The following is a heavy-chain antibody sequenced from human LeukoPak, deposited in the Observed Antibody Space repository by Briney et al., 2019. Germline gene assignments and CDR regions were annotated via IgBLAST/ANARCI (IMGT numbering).Heavy chain of an antibody. CDR1: GYTFTGYG. CDR2: ISAYNGNT. Sequence: GASVKVSCKASGYTFTGYGISWVRQAPGQGLEWMGWISAYNGNTNYAQKLQGRVTMTTDTSTSTAYMELRSLRSDDTAVYYCARAVSLYSSSWYSDYWGQGTLVTVSS. J-gene: IGHJ4*02. V-gene: IGHV1-18*01. D-gene: IGHD6-13*01. CDR3: ARAVSLYSSSWYSDY.